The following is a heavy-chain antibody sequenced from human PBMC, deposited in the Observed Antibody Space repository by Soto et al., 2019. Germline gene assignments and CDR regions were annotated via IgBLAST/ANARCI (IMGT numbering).Heavy chain of an antibody. D-gene: IGHD2-2*01. J-gene: IGHJ1*01. V-gene: IGHV3-11*01. CDR2: ISGSGSTI. CDR1: GLTFSDYY. Sequence: QVQLVESGGGLVKPGGSLRLSCAASGLTFSDYYMSWIRQAPGKGLEWVSHISGSGSTIYFADSVKGRFTISRDNAKNSLYLQMNSLRAEDTAVYYCARDCSSSSCYGYFQHWGQGTRVTVSS. CDR3: ARDCSSSSCYGYFQH.